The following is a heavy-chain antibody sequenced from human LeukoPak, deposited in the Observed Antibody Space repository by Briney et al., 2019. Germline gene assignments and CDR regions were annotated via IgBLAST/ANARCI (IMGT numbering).Heavy chain of an antibody. CDR3: ARAPGSQLLYLFDY. V-gene: IGHV1-2*04. CDR2: INPNSGGT. D-gene: IGHD2-2*02. CDR1: GYTFTGYY. Sequence: ASVKVSCKASGYTFTGYYMHWVRQAPGQGLEWMGWINPNSGGTNYAQKFQGWVTMTRDTSISTAYMELSRLRSDDTAVYYCARAPGSQLLYLFDYWGQGTLVTVSS. J-gene: IGHJ4*02.